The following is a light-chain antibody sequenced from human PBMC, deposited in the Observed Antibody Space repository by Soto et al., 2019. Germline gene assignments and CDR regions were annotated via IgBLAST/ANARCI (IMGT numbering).Light chain of an antibody. Sequence: QSVLTQPPSVSGSPGQSVPISCTGTSSDVGSYNRVSWYQQPPGTAPKLMIYEVSNRPSGVPDRFSGSKSGNTASLTISGLQAEDEADYYCSLYTSSSTYVFGTGTKLTVL. V-gene: IGLV2-18*01. J-gene: IGLJ1*01. CDR1: SSDVGSYNR. CDR2: EVS. CDR3: SLYTSSSTYV.